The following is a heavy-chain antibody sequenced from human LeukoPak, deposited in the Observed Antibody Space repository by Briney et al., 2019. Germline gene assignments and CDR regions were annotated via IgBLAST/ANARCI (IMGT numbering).Heavy chain of an antibody. CDR2: INPSGGST. J-gene: IGHJ4*02. Sequence: ASVKVSCKASGYTFTSYYMHWVRQAPGQGLEWMGIINPSGGSTSYAQKFQGRVTMTRDTSTSTVYMELSSLRAEDTAVYYCAKDLGLEVELLWFGDYWGQGTLVTVSS. CDR3: AKDLGLEVELLWFGDY. D-gene: IGHD3-10*01. V-gene: IGHV1-46*01. CDR1: GYTFTSYY.